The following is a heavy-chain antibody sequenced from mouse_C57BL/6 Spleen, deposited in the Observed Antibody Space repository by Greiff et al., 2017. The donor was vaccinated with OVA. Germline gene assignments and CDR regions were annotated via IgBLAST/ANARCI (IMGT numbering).Heavy chain of an antibody. D-gene: IGHD1-1*01. J-gene: IGHJ4*01. CDR2: INPNNGGT. Sequence: VQLQQSGPELVKPGASVKMSCKASGYTFTDYNMHWVKQSHGKSLEWIGYINPNNGGTSYNQKFKGKATLTVNKSSSTAYMELRSLTSEDSAVYYCASGVYYYGSSDYWGQGTSVTVSA. CDR3: ASGVYYYGSSDY. V-gene: IGHV1-22*01. CDR1: GYTFTDYN.